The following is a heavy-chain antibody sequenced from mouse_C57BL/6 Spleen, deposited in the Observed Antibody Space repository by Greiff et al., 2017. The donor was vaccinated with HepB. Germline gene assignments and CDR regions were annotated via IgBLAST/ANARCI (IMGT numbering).Heavy chain of an antibody. Sequence: EVKLVESGGGLVKPGGSLKLSCAASGFTFSSYAMSWVRQTPEKRLEWVATISDGGSYTYYPDNVKGRFTISRDNAKNNLYLQMSHLKSEDTAMYYCARDFDYDEGGAMDYWGQGTSVTVSS. CDR3: ARDFDYDEGGAMDY. D-gene: IGHD2-4*01. V-gene: IGHV5-4*01. CDR1: GFTFSSYA. J-gene: IGHJ4*01. CDR2: ISDGGSYT.